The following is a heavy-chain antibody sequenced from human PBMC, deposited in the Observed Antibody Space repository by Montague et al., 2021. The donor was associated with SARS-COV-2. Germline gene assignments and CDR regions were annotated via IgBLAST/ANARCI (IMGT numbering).Heavy chain of an antibody. Sequence: SETLSLTCSVSGGSISDYYWNWIRQPPGKGLEWIGYIYYNTGNTNYSPSLQSRVTISLDTSKNQFSLNLRSVTAADTALYFCARGTGYDYYFDYWGLGTLVTVSS. V-gene: IGHV4-59*01. CDR2: IYYNTGNT. J-gene: IGHJ4*02. CDR1: GGSISDYY. CDR3: ARGTGYDYYFDY. D-gene: IGHD5-12*01.